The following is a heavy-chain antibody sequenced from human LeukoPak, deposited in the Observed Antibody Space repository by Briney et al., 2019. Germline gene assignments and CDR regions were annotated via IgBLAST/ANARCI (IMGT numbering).Heavy chain of an antibody. CDR2: IWYDGSNK. D-gene: IGHD6-6*01. CDR3: ARDGEDFEYSSSFALGVLDY. Sequence: GRSLRLSCAASGFTFSSYGMHWVRQAPGKGLEWVAVIWYDGSNKYYADSVKGRFTISRDNSKNMLYLQMNSLRAEDTAVYYCARDGEDFEYSSSFALGVLDYWGQGTLVTVSS. J-gene: IGHJ4*02. CDR1: GFTFSSYG. V-gene: IGHV3-33*01.